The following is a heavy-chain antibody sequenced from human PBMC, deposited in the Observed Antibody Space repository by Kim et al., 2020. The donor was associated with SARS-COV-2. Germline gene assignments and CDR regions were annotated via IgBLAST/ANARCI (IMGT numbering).Heavy chain of an antibody. CDR2: INHSGST. J-gene: IGHJ4*02. V-gene: IGHV4-34*01. CDR1: GGSFSGYY. Sequence: SETLSLTCAVYGGSFSGYYWSWIRQPPGKGLEWIGEINHSGSTNYNPSLKSRVTISVDTSKNQFSLKLSSVTAADTAVYYCARRVGRYSGYDDYWGQGTLVTVSS. D-gene: IGHD5-12*01. CDR3: ARRVGRYSGYDDY.